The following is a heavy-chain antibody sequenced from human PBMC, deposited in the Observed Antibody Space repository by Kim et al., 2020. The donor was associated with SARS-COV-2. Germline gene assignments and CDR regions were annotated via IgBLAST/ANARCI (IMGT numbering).Heavy chain of an antibody. D-gene: IGHD3-9*01. CDR1: GFTFSSYD. CDR3: ARSSPTYPERYSDWPTGGFDY. J-gene: IGHJ4*02. V-gene: IGHV3-48*03. Sequence: GGSLRLSCAASGFTFSSYDMNWVRQAPGKGLEWVSYISSSGSTIYYADSVKGRFTISRDNAKNSLYLQMNSLRAEDTAVYYCARSSPTYPERYSDWPTGGFDYWGQGTLVTVSS. CDR2: ISSSGSTI.